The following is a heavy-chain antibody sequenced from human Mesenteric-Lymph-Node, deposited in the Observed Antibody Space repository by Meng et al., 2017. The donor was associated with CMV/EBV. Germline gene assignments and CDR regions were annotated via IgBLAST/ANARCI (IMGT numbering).Heavy chain of an antibody. CDR3: ARGIYDSSGRYWYFDL. CDR2: ISAYNGNT. J-gene: IGHJ2*01. Sequence: SGYTFTSDGISWGRQAHGQGLEWMGGISAYNGNTNYAQKLQGRVTVTTDTSTSTAYLELRSLRSDDTAVYYCARGIYDSSGRYWYFDLWGRGTLVTVSS. D-gene: IGHD3-22*01. V-gene: IGHV1-18*04. CDR1: GYTFTSDG.